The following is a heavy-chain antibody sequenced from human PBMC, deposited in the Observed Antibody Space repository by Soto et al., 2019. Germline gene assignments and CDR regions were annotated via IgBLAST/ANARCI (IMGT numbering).Heavy chain of an antibody. CDR3: ARDRGWAPTGCTNGVCYVMDY. J-gene: IGHJ4*02. CDR1: GFTFSSYS. CDR2: ISSSSSYI. Sequence: GGSLRLSCAASGFTFSSYSMNWVRQAPGKGLEWVSSISSSSSYIYYADSVKGRFTISRDNAKNSLYLQMNSLRAEDTAVYYCARDRGWAPTGCTNGVCYVMDYWGQGTLVTVSS. D-gene: IGHD2-8*01. V-gene: IGHV3-21*01.